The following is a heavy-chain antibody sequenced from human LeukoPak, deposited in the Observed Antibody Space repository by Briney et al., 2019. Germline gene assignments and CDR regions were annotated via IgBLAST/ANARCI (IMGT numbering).Heavy chain of an antibody. CDR2: ISAYNGNT. CDR1: GYTFTSYG. V-gene: IGHV1-18*01. D-gene: IGHD2-2*01. CDR3: ARDGIVVVPAASGSWFDP. Sequence: ASVKVSCKASGYTFTSYGISWVRQAPGQGLEWMGWISAYNGNTNYAQKLQGRVTMTTDTPTSTAYMELRSLRSDDTAVYYCARDGIVVVPAASGSWFDPWGQGTLVTVSS. J-gene: IGHJ5*02.